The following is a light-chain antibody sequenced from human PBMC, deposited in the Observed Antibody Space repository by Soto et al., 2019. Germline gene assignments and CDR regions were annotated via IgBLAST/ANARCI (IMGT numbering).Light chain of an antibody. CDR3: QYRSSSPST. CDR1: QSVSSY. Sequence: EIVLTQSPATLSLSPGERATLSCRASQSVSSYLAWYQQKPGQAPRLLIYDASNRATGIPARFSGSGSGTDSTLTTSSIEPEDFADYYYQYRSSSPSTFGGGTKVEIK. V-gene: IGKV3-11*01. CDR2: DAS. J-gene: IGKJ4*01.